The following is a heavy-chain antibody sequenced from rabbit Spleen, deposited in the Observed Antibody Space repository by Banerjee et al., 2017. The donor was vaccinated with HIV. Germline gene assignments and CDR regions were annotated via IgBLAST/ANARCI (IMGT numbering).Heavy chain of an antibody. CDR1: GIDFSSYG. CDR2: IYPVFGIT. D-gene: IGHD2-1*01. CDR3: ARLNNGAFTL. V-gene: IGHV1S47*01. J-gene: IGHJ4*01. Sequence: ELVESGGGLVQPGESLKLSCKASGIDFSSYGISWVRQAPGKGPEWIAYIYPVFGITNYANSVKGRFTISSDNAQNTVFLQMTSLTASDTATYFCARLNNGAFTLWGQGTLVTVS.